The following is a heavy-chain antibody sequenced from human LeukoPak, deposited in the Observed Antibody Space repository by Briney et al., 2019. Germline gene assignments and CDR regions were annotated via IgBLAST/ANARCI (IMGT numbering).Heavy chain of an antibody. V-gene: IGHV1-69*06. J-gene: IGHJ3*02. Sequence: SVKVSCKASGGTFSSYAISWVRQAPGQGLEWMGGIIPIFGTANYAQKFQGSVTITADKSTSTAYMELSSLRSEDTAVFYCARDGAAAGTDAFDIWGQGTMVTVSS. CDR1: GGTFSSYA. CDR2: IIPIFGTA. D-gene: IGHD6-13*01. CDR3: ARDGAAAGTDAFDI.